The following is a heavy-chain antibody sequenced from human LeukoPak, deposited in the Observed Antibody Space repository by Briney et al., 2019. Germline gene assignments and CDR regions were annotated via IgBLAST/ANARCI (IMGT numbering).Heavy chain of an antibody. CDR1: GFTFSSYS. CDR3: ARDPYCSSTSCSDY. Sequence: GGSLRLSCAASGFTFSSYSMNWVRQAPGKGLEWVSYISSSSSTIYYADPVKGRFTISRDNAKNSLYLQMNSLRAVDTAVYYCARDPYCSSTSCSDYWGQGTLVTVSS. CDR2: ISSSSSTI. D-gene: IGHD2-2*01. V-gene: IGHV3-48*01. J-gene: IGHJ4*02.